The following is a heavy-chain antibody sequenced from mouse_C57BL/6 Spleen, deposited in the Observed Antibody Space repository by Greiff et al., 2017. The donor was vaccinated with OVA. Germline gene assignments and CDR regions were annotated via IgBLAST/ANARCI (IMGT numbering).Heavy chain of an antibody. CDR3: ARSYSNGAMDY. CDR2: ISSGSSTI. J-gene: IGHJ4*01. D-gene: IGHD2-5*01. Sequence: VQLKESGGGLVKPGGSLKLSCAASGFTFSDYGMHWVRQAPEKGLEWVAYISSGSSTIYYADTVKGRFTISRDNAKNTLFLQMTSLRSEDTAMYYCARSYSNGAMDYWGQGTSVTVSS. V-gene: IGHV5-17*01. CDR1: GFTFSDYG.